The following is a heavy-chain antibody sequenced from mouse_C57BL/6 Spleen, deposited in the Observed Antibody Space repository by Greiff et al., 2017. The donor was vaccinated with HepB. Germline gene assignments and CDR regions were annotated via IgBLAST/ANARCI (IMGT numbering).Heavy chain of an antibody. D-gene: IGHD1-1*01. V-gene: IGHV5-4*03. CDR1: GFTFSSYA. CDR2: ISDGGSYT. J-gene: IGHJ2*01. Sequence: DVMLVESGGGLVKPGGSLKLSCAASGFTFSSYAMSWVRQTPEKRLEWVATISDGGSYTYYPDNVKGRFTISRDNAKNNLYMQMSHLKSEDTAMYYCARGEDYYGSSYGYGGQGTTLTVSS. CDR3: ARGEDYYGSSYGY.